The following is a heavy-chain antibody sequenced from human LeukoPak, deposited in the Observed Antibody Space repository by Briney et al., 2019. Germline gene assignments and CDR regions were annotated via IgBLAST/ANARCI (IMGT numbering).Heavy chain of an antibody. J-gene: IGHJ5*02. Sequence: SETLSLTCTVSGGSISSSSYYWGWIRQPPGKGLEWIGSIYYSGSTNYNPSLKSRVTISVDTSKNQFSLKLSSVTAADTAVYYCARHGEQQPFDPWGQGTLVTVSS. CDR1: GGSISSSSYY. D-gene: IGHD6-13*01. CDR2: IYYSGST. V-gene: IGHV4-39*01. CDR3: ARHGEQQPFDP.